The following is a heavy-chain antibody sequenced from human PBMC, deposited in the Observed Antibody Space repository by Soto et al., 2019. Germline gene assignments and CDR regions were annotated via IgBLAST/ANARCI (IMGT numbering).Heavy chain of an antibody. V-gene: IGHV3-64*01. CDR3: ARTSQYYFDY. CDR2: ISSSGGIT. CDR1: GFTFSSYA. J-gene: IGHJ4*02. Sequence: EVQLVESGGGLVQPGGSLRLSCAASGFTFSSYAMHWVRQAPGKGLEYVSVISSSGGITYYASSVKGRFTISRDNSKNTLYLQMGRLRAEDMAMYYCARTSQYYFDYWGQGTLVTVSS.